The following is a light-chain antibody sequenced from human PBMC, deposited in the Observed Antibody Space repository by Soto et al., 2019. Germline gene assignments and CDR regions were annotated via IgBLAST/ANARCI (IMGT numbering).Light chain of an antibody. V-gene: IGLV1-40*01. CDR1: SSNIGAGYD. CDR2: GNS. CDR3: QSYDSSRSCGV. Sequence: QAVVTQPPSVSGAPGQRVTISCTGSSSNIGAGYDVHWYQQLPGTAPNLLIYGNSNRPSGVPDRFSGSKSGTSASLAITGLQAEDEADYYCQSYDSSRSCGVFGGGTKLTVL. J-gene: IGLJ3*02.